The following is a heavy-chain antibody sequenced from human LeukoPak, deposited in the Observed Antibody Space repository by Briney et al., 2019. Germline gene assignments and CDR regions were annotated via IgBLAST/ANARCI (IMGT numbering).Heavy chain of an antibody. CDR2: ILYDGSKQ. CDR3: ARVDCSTTSYSPFDY. CDR1: GFTFSTYT. J-gene: IGHJ4*02. D-gene: IGHD2-2*01. Sequence: PGGSLRLSCAASGFTFSTYTMHWVRQAPGKGLEWVAVILYDGSKQYYANSVRGRFTVSRDNSKNTLYLQMNSLRAEDTATYYCARVDCSTTSYSPFDYWGQGTLVTVSS. V-gene: IGHV3-30*01.